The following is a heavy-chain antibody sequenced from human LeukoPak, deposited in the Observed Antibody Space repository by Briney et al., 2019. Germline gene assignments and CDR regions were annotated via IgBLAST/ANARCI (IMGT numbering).Heavy chain of an antibody. CDR3: ARDYGDYPSY. Sequence: ASVKVSCKASGYSFTSYGITWVRQAPGQGLEWMGWISGYNGNTKYALKFQGRVTMTTDTSTSTAYMELRSLRSDDTAVYYCARDYGDYPSYWGQGTLVTVSS. CDR2: ISGYNGNT. J-gene: IGHJ4*02. CDR1: GYSFTSYG. V-gene: IGHV1-18*01. D-gene: IGHD4-17*01.